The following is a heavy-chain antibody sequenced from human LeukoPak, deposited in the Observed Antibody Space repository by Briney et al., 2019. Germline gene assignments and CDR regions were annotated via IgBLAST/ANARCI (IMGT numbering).Heavy chain of an antibody. Sequence: GGTLRLSCAASGFTFSTYGVTWARQAPGKGLEWVSAISGSGGSTYYADSVKGRFTISRDNSKNTLYLQMNSLRAEDTAVYYCAKRRKLRSGQPGEFDYWGQGTLVTVSS. CDR1: GFTFSTYG. D-gene: IGHD1-14*01. CDR3: AKRRKLRSGQPGEFDY. J-gene: IGHJ4*02. CDR2: ISGSGGST. V-gene: IGHV3-23*01.